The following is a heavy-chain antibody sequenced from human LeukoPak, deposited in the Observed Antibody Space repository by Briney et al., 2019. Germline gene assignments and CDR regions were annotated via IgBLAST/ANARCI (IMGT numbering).Heavy chain of an antibody. Sequence: GASLKISCKGSGSRFTNYWIGWVRQMPGKGLEWMGIIYPGDSDTRYSPSFQGQVTISADKSISTAYLQWSSLKASDTAMYYCARFSGYSSSWLYNWFDPWGQGTLVTVSS. V-gene: IGHV5-51*01. J-gene: IGHJ5*02. CDR2: IYPGDSDT. CDR1: GSRFTNYW. CDR3: ARFSGYSSSWLYNWFDP. D-gene: IGHD6-13*01.